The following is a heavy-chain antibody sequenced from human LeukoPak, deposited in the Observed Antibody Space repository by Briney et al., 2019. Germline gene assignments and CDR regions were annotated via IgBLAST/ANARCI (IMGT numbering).Heavy chain of an antibody. CDR3: ARGYSGSNWYFDL. V-gene: IGHV3-7*04. CDR1: GFTFSSYW. D-gene: IGHD1-26*01. J-gene: IGHJ2*01. Sequence: PGRSLRLSCAASGFTFSSYWMSWVRQAPGKGLEWVANIKQDGSEKYYVDSVKGRFTISRDNAENSLYLQMNSLRAEDTAVYYCARGYSGSNWYFDLWGRGTLVTVSS. CDR2: IKQDGSEK.